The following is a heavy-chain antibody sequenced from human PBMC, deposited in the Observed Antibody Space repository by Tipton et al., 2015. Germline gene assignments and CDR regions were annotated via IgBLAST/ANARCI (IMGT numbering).Heavy chain of an antibody. Sequence: SLRLSCAASGFIFSSYSMNWVRQAPGKGLEWVSYISSSSSTIYYADSVKGRFTISRDNAKNSLYLQMNSLRDEDTAVYYCARDGTIFGVPYYYYGMDVWGQGTTVTVSS. CDR3: ARDGTIFGVPYYYYGMDV. CDR1: GFIFSSYS. CDR2: ISSSSSTI. D-gene: IGHD3-3*01. J-gene: IGHJ6*02. V-gene: IGHV3-48*02.